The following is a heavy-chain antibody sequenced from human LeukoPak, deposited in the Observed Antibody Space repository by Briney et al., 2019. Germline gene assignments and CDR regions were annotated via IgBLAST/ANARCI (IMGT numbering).Heavy chain of an antibody. V-gene: IGHV4-39*01. D-gene: IGHD3-22*01. J-gene: IGHJ2*01. CDR2: IYYTRST. CDR1: GGSISSSSYY. Sequence: PSETLSLTCTVSGGSISSSSYYWGWIRQPPGKGLEWIGSIYYTRSTYYNPSLKSRVTISVDTSRNQFSLKLTSVTAADTAVYYCARGVTMIVVVIHDWYFDLWGRGTLVTVSS. CDR3: ARGVTMIVVVIHDWYFDL.